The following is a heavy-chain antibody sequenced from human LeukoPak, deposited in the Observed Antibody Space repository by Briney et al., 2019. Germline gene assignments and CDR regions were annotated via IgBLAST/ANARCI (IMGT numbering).Heavy chain of an antibody. V-gene: IGHV3-11*04. CDR1: GFTYSENY. D-gene: IGHD2-15*01. J-gene: IGHJ6*02. CDR2: ISGSGHTL. Sequence: GGSLRLSCQATGFTYSENYMTWIRQAPGKGLEWLSYISGSGHTLYYADSVKGRFTVSRDNSKNTLYLQMNSLRPEDTAVYYCAKGVVAATNAAYYGMDVWGQGTTVTVSS. CDR3: AKGVVAATNAAYYGMDV.